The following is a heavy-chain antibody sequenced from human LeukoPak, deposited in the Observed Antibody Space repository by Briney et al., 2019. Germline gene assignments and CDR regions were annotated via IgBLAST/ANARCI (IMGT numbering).Heavy chain of an antibody. CDR2: IYTSGTT. Sequence: SETLALTCTVSGDSINTNHFFWNWLRQPAGKGLEWIGRIYTSGTTQYNPSLNSRVTMSIDTSRNQFSLTLKSATAADTAVYYCARYREPYDHLPHALDAWGQGTMVTVSS. V-gene: IGHV4-61*02. D-gene: IGHD1-26*01. CDR1: GDSINTNHFF. J-gene: IGHJ3*01. CDR3: ARYREPYDHLPHALDA.